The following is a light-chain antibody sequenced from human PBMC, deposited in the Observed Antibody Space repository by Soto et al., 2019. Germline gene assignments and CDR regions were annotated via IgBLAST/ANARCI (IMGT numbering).Light chain of an antibody. J-gene: IGLJ3*02. V-gene: IGLV7-43*01. CDR3: LLYYDDAQGV. CDR2: STT. Sequence: QTVVTQEPSLTVSPGGTVTLTCASSTGAVTSGYYPNWFQQKPGQAPRPLIYSTTNKHSWTPARFSGSLLGGKAALTLSGAQPEDEAEYYCLLYYDDAQGVFGGGTKLTVL. CDR1: TGAVTSGYY.